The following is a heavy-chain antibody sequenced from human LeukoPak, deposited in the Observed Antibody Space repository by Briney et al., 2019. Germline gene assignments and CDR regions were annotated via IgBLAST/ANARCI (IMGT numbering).Heavy chain of an antibody. CDR2: INTDESRT. CDR1: GFTFSTYW. V-gene: IGHV3-74*01. J-gene: IGHJ4*02. CDR3: ARAGGFGYYFDY. Sequence: GGSLRLSCAASGFTFSTYWMHWVRQAPGKGLVWVSRINTDESRTSYADSVKGRFTISRDNAKNTLYLQMNSLRAEDTAVYYCARAGGFGYYFDYWGQGTLVTVSS. D-gene: IGHD3-10*01.